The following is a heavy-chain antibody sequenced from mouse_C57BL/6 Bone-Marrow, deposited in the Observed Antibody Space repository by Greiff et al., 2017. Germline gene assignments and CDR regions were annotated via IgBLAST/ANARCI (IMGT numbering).Heavy chain of an antibody. J-gene: IGHJ2*01. CDR3: ARYRTVFFDY. D-gene: IGHD4-1*01. V-gene: IGHV1-4*01. CDR2: INPSSGYT. CDR1: GYTFTSYT. Sequence: QVQLQQSGAELARPGASVKMSCKASGYTFTSYTMHWVKQRPGQGLEWIGYINPSSGYTKYNQKFKDKATLTADKSSSTAYMQLSSLTSEDSAVYYCARYRTVFFDYWGQGTTLTVSS.